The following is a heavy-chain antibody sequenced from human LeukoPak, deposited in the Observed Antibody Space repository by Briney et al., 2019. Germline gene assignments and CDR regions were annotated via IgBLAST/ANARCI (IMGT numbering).Heavy chain of an antibody. Sequence: SETLSLTCTVYGGSISNYYWSWIRQPPGKGLEWIGYIYYSGSTNYDPSLKSRVTMSVDTSKNQFSLKLTSVTAADTAVYYCARRFVGYDNTWGASDAWGQGTMVTVSS. CDR3: ARRFVGYDNTWGASDA. CDR2: IYYSGST. V-gene: IGHV4-59*08. J-gene: IGHJ3*01. D-gene: IGHD2-8*01. CDR1: GGSISNYY.